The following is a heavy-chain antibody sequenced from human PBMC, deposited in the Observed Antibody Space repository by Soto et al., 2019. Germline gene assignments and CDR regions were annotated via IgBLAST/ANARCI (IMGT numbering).Heavy chain of an antibody. CDR3: ARDRIRYDNYSPVY. V-gene: IGHV3-43*01. J-gene: IGHJ4*02. D-gene: IGHD3-22*01. CDR1: GFTFDDYG. Sequence: PGGSLRLSCAASGFTFDDYGMHWVRQVPGKGLEWVSFISWNGATTYYAGSVEGRFTVSRDNTKNSLYLQMNSLCIEDTALYYCARDRIRYDNYSPVYCCPGTLVTVST. CDR2: ISWNGATT.